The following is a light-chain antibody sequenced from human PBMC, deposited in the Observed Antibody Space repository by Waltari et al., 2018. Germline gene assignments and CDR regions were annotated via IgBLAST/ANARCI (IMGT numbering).Light chain of an antibody. CDR3: QHYVRLPVA. Sequence: EIVLTQSSDTLSLSPGERATLSCRASQSLNRALAWYQQKPGLAPRLLIYGVSTRATGIPDRFSGSGSGTDFSLTITRLEPEDFAVYYCQHYVRLPVAFGQGTKVDI. CDR2: GVS. CDR1: QSLNRA. V-gene: IGKV3-20*01. J-gene: IGKJ1*01.